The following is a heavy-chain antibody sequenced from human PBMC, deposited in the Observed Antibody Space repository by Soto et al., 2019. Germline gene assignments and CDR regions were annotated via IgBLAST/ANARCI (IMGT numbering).Heavy chain of an antibody. D-gene: IGHD6-19*01. J-gene: IGHJ4*02. Sequence: ASVKVSCKTSGNTLTSFYIHWVRQAPGQGLEWMGRISPTTGGTNYAQRFQGRVTVTWDTSTNTAYMELNSLISDDTAVYYCARPPGYISGWYSFEYWGQGTLGTVSS. CDR2: ISPTTGGT. V-gene: IGHV1-2*02. CDR3: ARPPGYISGWYSFEY. CDR1: GNTLTSFY.